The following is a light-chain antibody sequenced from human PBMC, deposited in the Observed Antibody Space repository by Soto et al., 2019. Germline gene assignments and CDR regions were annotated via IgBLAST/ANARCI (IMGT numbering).Light chain of an antibody. CDR3: QTWDTGIHVV. Sequence: QPVLTQSPSASASLGASVKLTCTLSSGHSSYAIAWHQQQPEKGPRYLMKLNSDGSHSKGDGIPDRFSGSSSGAERYLTISSLQSEDEADYYCQTWDTGIHVVFGGGTKLTVL. V-gene: IGLV4-69*01. CDR2: LNSDGSH. J-gene: IGLJ2*01. CDR1: SGHSSYA.